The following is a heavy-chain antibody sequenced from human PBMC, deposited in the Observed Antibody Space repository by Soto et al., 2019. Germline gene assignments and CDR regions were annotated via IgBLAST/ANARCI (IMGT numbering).Heavy chain of an antibody. CDR3: ARGNDSSGYYYPFFDY. CDR2: IYYSGST. D-gene: IGHD3-22*01. J-gene: IGHJ4*02. Sequence: QVQLQESGPGLVKPSQTLSLTCTVSGGSISSGDYYWSWIRQPPGKGLEWIGYIYYSGSTYYNPSLTSRVTISVDTSKNQFSLKLSSVTAADTAVYYCARGNDSSGYYYPFFDYWGQGTLVTVSS. V-gene: IGHV4-30-4*01. CDR1: GGSISSGDYY.